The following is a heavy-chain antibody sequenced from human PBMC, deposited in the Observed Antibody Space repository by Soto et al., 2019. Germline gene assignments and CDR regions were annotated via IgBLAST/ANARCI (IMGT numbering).Heavy chain of an antibody. D-gene: IGHD3-22*01. CDR1: GYTFTSYA. J-gene: IGHJ3*02. CDR3: ARAGYYDSSGPAAFDI. Sequence: ASVKVSWKASGYTFTSYAMHWVRQAPGQGLEWMGIINPSGGSTSYAQKFQGRVTMTRDTSTSTVYMELSSLRSEDTAVYYCARAGYYDSSGPAAFDIWGQGTMVTVSS. CDR2: INPSGGST. V-gene: IGHV1-46*03.